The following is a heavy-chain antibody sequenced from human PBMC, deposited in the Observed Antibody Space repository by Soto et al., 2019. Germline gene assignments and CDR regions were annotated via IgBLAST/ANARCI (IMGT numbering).Heavy chain of an antibody. V-gene: IGHV3-66*01. CDR2: IYSSGST. Sequence: GGSLRLSCAASGFTVSSNYMSWVRQAPGKGLEWVSVIYSSGSTYYADSVKGRFTISRDNSKNTLYLQMNSLRAEDTAVYYCARGAAMVSAPFNYWGQGTLVTVSS. D-gene: IGHD5-18*01. J-gene: IGHJ4*02. CDR1: GFTVSSNY. CDR3: ARGAAMVSAPFNY.